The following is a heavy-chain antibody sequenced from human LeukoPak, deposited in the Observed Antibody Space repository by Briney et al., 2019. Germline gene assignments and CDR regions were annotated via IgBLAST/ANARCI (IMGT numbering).Heavy chain of an antibody. V-gene: IGHV1-3*01. CDR1: GYTFTNYY. D-gene: IGHD6-19*01. CDR3: ARNLVGKTDFDY. Sequence: GASVKVSCKASGYTFTNYYMHWVRQAPGQRLEWMGWINAGNGDTKYSQKFQGRVTITWDTSASTAHMELSSLRYEDTAVYYCARNLVGKTDFDYWGQGTLVTVSS. CDR2: INAGNGDT. J-gene: IGHJ4*01.